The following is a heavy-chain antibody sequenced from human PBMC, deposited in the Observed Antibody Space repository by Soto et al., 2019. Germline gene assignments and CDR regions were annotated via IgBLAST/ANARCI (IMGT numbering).Heavy chain of an antibody. Sequence: GGSLRLSCAASGFTFSSYAMSWVRQAPGKGLEWVSAISGSGGSTYYADSVKGRFTISRDNSKNTLYLRMNSLRAEDTSVYYCAKDRVWLRLHDAFDIWGQGTMVTVSS. CDR3: AKDRVWLRLHDAFDI. CDR2: ISGSGGST. J-gene: IGHJ3*02. CDR1: GFTFSSYA. V-gene: IGHV3-23*01. D-gene: IGHD5-12*01.